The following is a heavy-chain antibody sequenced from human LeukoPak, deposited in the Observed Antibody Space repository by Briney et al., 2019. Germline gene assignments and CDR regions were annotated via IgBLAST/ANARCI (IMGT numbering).Heavy chain of an antibody. CDR1: GYTFTSYF. CDR3: ASRVSFSFDY. D-gene: IGHD6-6*01. V-gene: IGHV1-46*01. CDR2: VHPSGGST. J-gene: IGHJ4*02. Sequence: ASVKVSCKASGYTFTSYFIHWVRQAPGQGPEWVGIVHPSGGSTSYAEKFQGRVTMTRDTSTSTVSMELSSLRYEDTAIYYCASRVSFSFDYWGQGTLVTVSS.